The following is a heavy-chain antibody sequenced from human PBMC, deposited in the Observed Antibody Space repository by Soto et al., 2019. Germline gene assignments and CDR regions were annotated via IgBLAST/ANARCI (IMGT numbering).Heavy chain of an antibody. CDR3: AIVRVADSPLDH. D-gene: IGHD3-10*02. Sequence: QVQLVESGGGVVQPGRSLRLSCAGSGFIFSNYGMHWVRQAPGKGLEWVAFISYDGSDILYADSVKGRFTISRDNSKSTLLLHMNRPRAEDTAVYFCAIVRVADSPLDHWGQGSLVTVSS. CDR1: GFIFSNYG. J-gene: IGHJ4*02. CDR2: ISYDGSDI. V-gene: IGHV3-30*03.